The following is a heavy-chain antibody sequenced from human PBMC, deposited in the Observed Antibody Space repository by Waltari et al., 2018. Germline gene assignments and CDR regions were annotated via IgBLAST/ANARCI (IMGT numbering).Heavy chain of an antibody. CDR1: GYTFFCLA. CDR3: ARDDAAATRNFDY. Sequence: QIQLVLSGAELTKPGASVKVSCEVPGYTFFCLAVSWVRQAPGQGLEWMGWIRIQNRKTRSAQKFQGRFTMTMDRATKTATMELRSLRPDDMATYYCARDDAAATRNFDYWGQGTLVTVSS. V-gene: IGHV1-18*03. CDR2: IRIQNRKT. J-gene: IGHJ4*02. D-gene: IGHD2-15*01.